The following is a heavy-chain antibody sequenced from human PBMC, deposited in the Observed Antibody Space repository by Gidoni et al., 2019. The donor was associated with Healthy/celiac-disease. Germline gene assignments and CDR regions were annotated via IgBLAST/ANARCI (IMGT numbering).Heavy chain of an antibody. Sequence: QVQLVQSGAEVKKPGSSVKVSCKASGGTFSSYAISWVRQAPGQGLEWMGGIIPIFGTANYAQKFQGRVTITADESTSTAYMDLSSLRSEDTAVYYCAREKAPGGFGELLSRGYDYWGQGTLVTVSS. CDR2: IIPIFGTA. CDR3: AREKAPGGFGELLSRGYDY. V-gene: IGHV1-69*12. J-gene: IGHJ4*02. CDR1: GGTFSSYA. D-gene: IGHD3-10*01.